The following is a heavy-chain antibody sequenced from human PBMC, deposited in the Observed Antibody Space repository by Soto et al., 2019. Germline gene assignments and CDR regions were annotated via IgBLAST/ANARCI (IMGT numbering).Heavy chain of an antibody. CDR2: IDWDDDK. D-gene: IGHD7-27*01. J-gene: IGHJ5*01. V-gene: IGHV2-70*11. CDR1: GFSLSTSGMC. Sequence: SGPTLVNPTQTLTLTCTFSGFSLSTSGMCVSRIRQPPGKALEWLARIDWDDDKYYSTSLKTRLTISKDTSKNQVVLTMTNMDPVVTATYYCAREPGCGEYYNWFDSWGQGTLVTVSS. CDR3: AREPGCGEYYNWFDS.